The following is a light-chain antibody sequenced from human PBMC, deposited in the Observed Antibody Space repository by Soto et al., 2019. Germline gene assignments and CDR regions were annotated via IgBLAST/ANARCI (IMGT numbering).Light chain of an antibody. CDR1: SSNIGSNT. J-gene: IGLJ2*01. V-gene: IGLV1-44*01. CDR3: AAWDDSLNGPHVV. Sequence: QAVVTQPPSASGTPGQRVTISCSGSSSNIGSNTVNWYQQLPGTAPKLLIYSNNQRPSGVPDRFSDSKSGTSASLAISGLQSEDEADYYCAAWDDSLNGPHVVFGGGTKVTVL. CDR2: SNN.